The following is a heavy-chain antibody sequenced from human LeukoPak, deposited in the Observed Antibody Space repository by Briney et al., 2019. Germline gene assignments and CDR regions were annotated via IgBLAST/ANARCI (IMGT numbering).Heavy chain of an antibody. CDR1: GFSLSTSGVS. J-gene: IGHJ4*02. CDR3: AHRRRPSASGSYWFGFDY. D-gene: IGHD1-26*01. V-gene: IGHV2-5*02. Sequence: SGPTLVKPTQTLTLTCTFSGFSLSTSGVSVGWIRQPPGKALEWLALIYWDDDKRYSPSLKSRLTITKDTSKNQVVLTMTNMDPVDTATYYCAHRRRPSASGSYWFGFDYWGQGTLVTVSS. CDR2: IYWDDDK.